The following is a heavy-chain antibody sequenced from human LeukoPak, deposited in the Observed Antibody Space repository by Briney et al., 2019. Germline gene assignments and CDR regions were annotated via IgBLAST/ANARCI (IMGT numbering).Heavy chain of an antibody. V-gene: IGHV4-34*01. CDR2: INHSGST. CDR3: ARHQSAAAGDY. CDR1: GGSFSGYY. D-gene: IGHD6-13*01. Sequence: SETLSLACAVYGGSFSGYYWSWIRQPPGKGLEWIGEINHSGSTNYNPSLKSRVTISVDTSKNQFSLKLSSVTAADTAVYYCARHQSAAAGDYWGQGTLVTVSS. J-gene: IGHJ4*02.